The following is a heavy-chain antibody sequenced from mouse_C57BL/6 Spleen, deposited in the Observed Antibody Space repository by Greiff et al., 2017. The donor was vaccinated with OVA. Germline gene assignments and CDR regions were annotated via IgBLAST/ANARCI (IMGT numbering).Heavy chain of an antibody. CDR2: ISDGGSYT. D-gene: IGHD1-1*01. Sequence: EVKLVESGGGLVKPGGSLKLSCAASGFTFTSYAMSWVRQTPGKGLEWVATISDGGSYTYYTDNVKGRVTISRDNATNNLYLQMSHLKSEDTAMYYCARENYGSSFYAMDYWGQGTSVTVSS. CDR1: GFTFTSYA. V-gene: IGHV5-4*01. CDR3: ARENYGSSFYAMDY. J-gene: IGHJ4*01.